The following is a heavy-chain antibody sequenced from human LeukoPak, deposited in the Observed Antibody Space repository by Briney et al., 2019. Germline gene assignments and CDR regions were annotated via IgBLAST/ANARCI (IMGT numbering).Heavy chain of an antibody. V-gene: IGHV3-33*01. D-gene: IGHD3-3*01. CDR1: GFTFSSYG. J-gene: IGHJ3*02. CDR2: IWCDGSNK. CDR3: ARERIYDFWSGYSYDAFDI. Sequence: GGSLRLSCAASGFTFSSYGMHWVRQAPGKGLEWVAVIWCDGSNKYYADSVKGRFTISRDNSKNTLYLQMNSLRAEDTAVYYCARERIYDFWSGYSYDAFDIWGQGTMVTVSS.